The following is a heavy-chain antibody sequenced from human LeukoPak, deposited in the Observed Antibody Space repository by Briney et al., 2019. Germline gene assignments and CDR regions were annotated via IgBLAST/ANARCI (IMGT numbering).Heavy chain of an antibody. CDR3: ARDGDGYRHFPFDY. D-gene: IGHD5-24*01. CDR2: ISSSSSYI. V-gene: IGHV3-21*01. CDR1: GFTFSQYW. Sequence: GGSLRLSCAASGFTFSQYWMSWVRQAPGKGLEWVSCISSSSSYIHYADSVKGRFTISRDNAKNSLYLQMNSLRAEDTAVYYCARDGDGYRHFPFDYWGQGTLVTVSS. J-gene: IGHJ4*02.